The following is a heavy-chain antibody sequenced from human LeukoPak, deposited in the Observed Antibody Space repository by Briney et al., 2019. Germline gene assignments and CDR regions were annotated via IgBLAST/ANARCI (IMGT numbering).Heavy chain of an antibody. J-gene: IGHJ2*01. CDR3: AKDLRSSSWFEWYFDL. CDR2: INWNGDTI. Sequence: GGSLRLSCAASGFTFDDHPMHWVRQAAGRGLEWVSGINWNGDTIGYASSVKGRFTISRDNAKNSLYLQMNSLRAEDTAVYYCAKDLRSSSWFEWYFDLWGRGTLVTVSS. V-gene: IGHV3-9*01. CDR1: GFTFDDHP. D-gene: IGHD6-13*01.